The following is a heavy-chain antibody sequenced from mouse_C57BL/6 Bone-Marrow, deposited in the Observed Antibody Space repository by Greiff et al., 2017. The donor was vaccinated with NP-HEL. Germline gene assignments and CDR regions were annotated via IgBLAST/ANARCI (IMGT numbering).Heavy chain of an antibody. CDR1: GYTFTDYN. CDR2: INPNNGGT. CDR3: ARSGSSSWFAY. V-gene: IGHV1-18*01. Sequence: EVKLVESGPELVKPGASVKIPCKASGYTFTDYNMDWVKQSHGKSLEWIGDINPNNGGTIYNQKFKGKATLTVDKSSSTAYMELRSLTSEDTAVYYCARSGSSSWFAYWGQGTLVTVSA. D-gene: IGHD1-1*01. J-gene: IGHJ3*01.